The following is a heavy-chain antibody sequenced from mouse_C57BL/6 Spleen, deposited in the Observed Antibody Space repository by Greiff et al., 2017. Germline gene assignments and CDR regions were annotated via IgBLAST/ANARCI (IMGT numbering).Heavy chain of an antibody. Sequence: QVQLKQSGAELVKPGASVKISCKASGYAFSSYWMNWVKQRPGKGLEWIGQIYPGDGDTNYNGKFKGKATLTADKSSSTAYMQLSSLTSEDSAVYFCARGNLLLPFAYWGQGTLVTVSA. V-gene: IGHV1-80*01. CDR2: IYPGDGDT. CDR3: ARGNLLLPFAY. D-gene: IGHD1-1*01. J-gene: IGHJ3*01. CDR1: GYAFSSYW.